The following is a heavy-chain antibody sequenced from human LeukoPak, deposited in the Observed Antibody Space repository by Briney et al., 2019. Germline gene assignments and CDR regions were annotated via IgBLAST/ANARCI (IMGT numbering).Heavy chain of an antibody. V-gene: IGHV1-18*01. Sequence: GASVKASCKASGFALTTYNIVWLRQAPGQGLEWVGWVTAFNENTHYSRKVQGRVTMTRDTSTSTAYMELRSLRFDDTAVYYCARNTYGYKFSMDVWGKGTTVTVSS. CDR3: ARNTYGYKFSMDV. CDR2: VTAFNENT. J-gene: IGHJ6*03. D-gene: IGHD5-24*01. CDR1: GFALTTYN.